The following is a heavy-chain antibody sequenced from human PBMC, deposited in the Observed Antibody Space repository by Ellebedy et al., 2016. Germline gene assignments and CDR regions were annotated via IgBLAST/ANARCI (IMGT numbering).Heavy chain of an antibody. CDR2: ISYDGNNQ. V-gene: IGHV3-30*03. Sequence: GGSLRLSXAASGFSFSRYGMHWVRQAPGKGLDWVATISYDGNNQQYSDSVKGRFTISRDNSKNTLYLQMTSLRGEDTAVYYCARTPPYYSSSWFAEYWGQGTQVTVSS. J-gene: IGHJ4*02. D-gene: IGHD6-13*01. CDR3: ARTPPYYSSSWFAEY. CDR1: GFSFSRYG.